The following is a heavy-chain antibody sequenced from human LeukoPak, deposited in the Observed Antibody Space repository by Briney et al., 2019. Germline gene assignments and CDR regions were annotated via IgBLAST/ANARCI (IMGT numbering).Heavy chain of an antibody. V-gene: IGHV4-39*01. J-gene: IGHJ3*02. CDR2: IYYSGST. CDR3: ASPAYCGGDCYFWLGAFDI. D-gene: IGHD2-21*02. Sequence: SETLSLTCTVSGGSISSSSYYWGWIRQPPGKGLEWIGSIYYSGSTYYNPSLKSRVTISVDTSKNQFSLKLSSVTAADTAVYYCASPAYCGGDCYFWLGAFDIWGKGTWSPSLQ. CDR1: GGSISSSSYY.